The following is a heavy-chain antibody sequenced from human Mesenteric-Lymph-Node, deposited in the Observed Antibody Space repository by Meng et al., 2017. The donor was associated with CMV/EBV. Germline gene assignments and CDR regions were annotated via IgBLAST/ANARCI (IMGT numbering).Heavy chain of an antibody. CDR3: ASGYSGYDSLDY. V-gene: IGHV1-8*01. CDR1: GYTFTSYD. Sequence: CKASGYTFTSYDINWVRPATGQGLEWMGWMNPNSGNTGYAQKFQGRVTMTRNTSISTAYMELSSLRSEDTAVYYCASGYSGYDSLDYWGQGTLVTVSS. J-gene: IGHJ4*02. D-gene: IGHD5-12*01. CDR2: MNPNSGNT.